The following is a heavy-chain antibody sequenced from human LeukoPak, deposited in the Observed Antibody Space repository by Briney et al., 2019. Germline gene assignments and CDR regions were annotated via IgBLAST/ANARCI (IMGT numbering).Heavy chain of an antibody. J-gene: IGHJ4*02. CDR3: ARETTDSRGYLFSDH. CDR2: IITVFGST. V-gene: IGHV1-69*06. D-gene: IGHD3-22*01. Sequence: SVKVSCKSSGGAFNNHPFSWVRQAPGQGLEWMGRIITVFGSTTYAQKFQGRITISADKSTATSYMELSSLRSDDTAVYFCARETTDSRGYLFSDHWGQGTLVTVSS. CDR1: GGAFNNHP.